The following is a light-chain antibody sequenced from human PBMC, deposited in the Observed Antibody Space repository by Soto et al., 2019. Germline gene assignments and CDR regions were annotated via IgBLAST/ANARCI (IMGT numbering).Light chain of an antibody. V-gene: IGKV1-5*01. CDR1: QSISSW. J-gene: IGKJ1*01. Sequence: DIQMTQSPSTLSASVGDRVTITCRASQSISSWLAWYQQKPGKAPKLLIYDASSLESGVPSRFSGSGSGTEFTLTISSLQPDDFATYYCQQYNSSPTWTFDQGTKVEIK. CDR3: QQYNSSPTWT. CDR2: DAS.